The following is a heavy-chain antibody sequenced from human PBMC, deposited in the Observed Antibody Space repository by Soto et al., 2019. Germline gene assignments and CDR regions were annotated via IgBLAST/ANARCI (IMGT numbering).Heavy chain of an antibody. CDR2: INAGSGNT. D-gene: IGHD3-10*01. V-gene: IGHV1-3*01. J-gene: IGHJ4*02. Sequence: ASVKVSCKASGYTSTNYGMHWVRQAPGQRLEWMGWINAGSGNTKYSQKFQGRITITRDTSASTVYMELSSLRSEDKAVYYCAHIIILIPRAKGLDSSGQGAPVTASS. CDR1: GYTSTNYG. CDR3: AHIIILIPRAKGLDS.